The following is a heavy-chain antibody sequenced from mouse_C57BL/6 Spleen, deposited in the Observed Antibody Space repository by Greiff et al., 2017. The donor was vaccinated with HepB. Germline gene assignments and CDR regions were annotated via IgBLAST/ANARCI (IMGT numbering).Heavy chain of an antibody. D-gene: IGHD1-2*01. Sequence: VKLQESGAELVKPGASVKISCKASGYAFSSYWMNWVKQRPGKGLEWIGQIYPGDGDTNYNGKFKGKATLTADKSSSTAYMQLSSLTSEDSAVYFGARATRYAMDYWGQGTSVTVSS. J-gene: IGHJ4*01. CDR3: ARATRYAMDY. CDR2: IYPGDGDT. CDR1: GYAFSSYW. V-gene: IGHV1-80*01.